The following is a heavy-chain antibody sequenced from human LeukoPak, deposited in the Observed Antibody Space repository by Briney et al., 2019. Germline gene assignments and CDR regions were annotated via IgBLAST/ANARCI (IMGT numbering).Heavy chain of an antibody. CDR3: ARGDMYYYDSSGGDY. Sequence: GGSLRLSCAASGFTFSTCSMNWVRQAPGKGLEWVSYIRSSSSTMYYADSVKGRFTISTDNAKNSLYLQMNSLRAEDTAVYYCARGDMYYYDSSGGDYWGQGTLVTVSS. CDR1: GFTFSTCS. D-gene: IGHD3-22*01. J-gene: IGHJ4*02. CDR2: IRSSSSTM. V-gene: IGHV3-48*01.